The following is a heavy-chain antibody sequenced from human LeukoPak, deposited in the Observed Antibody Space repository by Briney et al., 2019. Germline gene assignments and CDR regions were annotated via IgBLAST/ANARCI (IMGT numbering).Heavy chain of an antibody. D-gene: IGHD1-26*01. Sequence: PGGSLRLSCAASGFTFSSYNINWVRQAPGKGLEWVSFIASSGTYIYYADSLKGRFAVSRDNAKNSLYLQMNSLGAEDTAVYYCARVKGSWVLDVFDIWGQGTMVTVSS. CDR3: ARVKGSWVLDVFDI. J-gene: IGHJ3*02. CDR2: IASSGTYI. V-gene: IGHV3-21*01. CDR1: GFTFSSYN.